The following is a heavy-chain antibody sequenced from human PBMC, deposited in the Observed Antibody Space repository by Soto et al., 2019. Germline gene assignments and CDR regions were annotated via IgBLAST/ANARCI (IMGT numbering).Heavy chain of an antibody. V-gene: IGHV2-5*02. CDR3: AHKGGGDRILDY. D-gene: IGHD3-16*01. J-gene: IGHJ4*02. CDR2: IYWDDAK. Sequence: QITLKESGPTLVKPTQTLTLTCNFSGFSLSTRGVGVGWIRQPPGKALEWLTLIYWDDAKEYSPSLRSRITIPKDPSKNPVVLTMADMAPVDTATYYCAHKGGGDRILDYWGQGTLVTVSS. CDR1: GFSLSTRGVG.